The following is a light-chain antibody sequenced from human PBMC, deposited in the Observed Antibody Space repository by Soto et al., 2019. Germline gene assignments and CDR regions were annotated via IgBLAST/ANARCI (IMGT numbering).Light chain of an antibody. V-gene: IGLV2-8*01. CDR2: EVT. J-gene: IGLJ3*02. CDR1: SSDVGAYQY. CDR3: TSSVGIDIWV. Sequence: QSALTQPPSASWSPGQSVTIACTGTSSDVGAYQYVSWYQQYPGKAPKLRIYEVTKRPSGVPDRFSGSKSGNTASLTVSGLQAEDEADYYCTSSVGIDIWVFGGGTKVTVL.